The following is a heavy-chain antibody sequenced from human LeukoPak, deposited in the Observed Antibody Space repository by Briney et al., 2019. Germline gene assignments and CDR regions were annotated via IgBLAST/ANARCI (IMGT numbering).Heavy chain of an antibody. CDR2: IDPGDSYT. J-gene: IGHJ2*01. CDR1: GYSFTSYW. Sequence: GESLKISCKGSGYSFTSYWISWVRQMPGKGLEWMGRIDPGDSYTNYSPSFPGHVTISADKSISTAYLQWSSLKASDTAMYYCASSRGYYGSGSYYQYWYFDLWGRGTLVTVSS. D-gene: IGHD3-10*01. V-gene: IGHV5-10-1*01. CDR3: ASSRGYYGSGSYYQYWYFDL.